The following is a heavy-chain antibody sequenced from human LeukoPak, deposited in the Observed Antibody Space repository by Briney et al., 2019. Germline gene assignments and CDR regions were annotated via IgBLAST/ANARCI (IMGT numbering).Heavy chain of an antibody. J-gene: IGHJ4*02. CDR1: GFTFSSYA. CDR3: AKGNGYSYGRYYFDY. D-gene: IGHD5-18*01. Sequence: GGSLRLSCAASGFTFSSYAMGWVRQAPGKGLEWVSAITASGGNTYYADSVKGRFTISRDDSKNTLYLQVNSLRAEDTAVYYCAKGNGYSYGRYYFDYWGPGTLVTVSS. CDR2: ITASGGNT. V-gene: IGHV3-23*01.